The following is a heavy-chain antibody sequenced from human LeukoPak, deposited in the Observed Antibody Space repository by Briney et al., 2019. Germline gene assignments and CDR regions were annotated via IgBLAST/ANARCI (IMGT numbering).Heavy chain of an antibody. CDR1: GFTFSSYG. CDR3: AREPPRNYYYYGMDV. CDR2: ISYDGSNK. V-gene: IGHV3-30*03. J-gene: IGHJ6*02. Sequence: GGSLRLSCAASGFTFSSYGMHWVRQAPGKGLEWVAVISYDGSNKYYADSVKGRFTISRDNSKNTLYLQMNSLRAEDTAVYYCAREPPRNYYYYGMDVWGQGTTVTVSS. D-gene: IGHD3-10*01.